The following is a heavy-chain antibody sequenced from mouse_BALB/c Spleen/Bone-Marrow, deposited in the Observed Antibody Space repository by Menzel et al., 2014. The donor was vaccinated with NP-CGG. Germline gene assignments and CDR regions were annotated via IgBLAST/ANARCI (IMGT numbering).Heavy chain of an antibody. CDR2: ISFDGTN. D-gene: IGHD2-14*01. V-gene: IGHV3-6*02. J-gene: IGHJ2*01. CDR1: GYSITSSYF. CDR3: ARTYYRYGAYYFDY. Sequence: EVQLQQSGPGLVKPSQSLSLTCSVTGYSITSSYFWNWIRQFPGNKLEWMGYISFDGTNNYNPSLKNRISITRDTSKNQFFLKLSSVTTEDTATFYCARTYYRYGAYYFDYWGQGTTLTVSS.